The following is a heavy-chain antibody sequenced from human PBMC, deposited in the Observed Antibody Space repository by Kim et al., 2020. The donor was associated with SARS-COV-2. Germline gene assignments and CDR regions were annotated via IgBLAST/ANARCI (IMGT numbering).Heavy chain of an antibody. Sequence: SETLSLTCAVYGGSFSGYYWIWIRQPPGKGLEWIGEINHSGSTNYNPSLKSRVTISVDTSKNQFSLKLSSVTAADTAVYYCARGLRFLGWLVIDYYYG. CDR3: ARGLRFLGWLVIDYYYG. V-gene: IGHV4-34*01. D-gene: IGHD3-3*01. CDR1: GGSFSGYY. J-gene: IGHJ6*01. CDR2: INHSGST.